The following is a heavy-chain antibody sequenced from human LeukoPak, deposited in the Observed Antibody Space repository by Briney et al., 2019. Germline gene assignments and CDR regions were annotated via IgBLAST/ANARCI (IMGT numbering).Heavy chain of an antibody. CDR3: ARDQDISLNDAFNI. CDR2: ISSSGSTI. V-gene: IGHV3-48*03. D-gene: IGHD2-15*01. J-gene: IGHJ3*02. Sequence: GGSLRLSCAASGFTFSSYEMNWVRQAPGKGLEWVSYISSSGSTIYYADSVKGRFTISRDNAKNSLYLQMNSLRAEDTAVYYCARDQDISLNDAFNIWGQGTMVTVSS. CDR1: GFTFSSYE.